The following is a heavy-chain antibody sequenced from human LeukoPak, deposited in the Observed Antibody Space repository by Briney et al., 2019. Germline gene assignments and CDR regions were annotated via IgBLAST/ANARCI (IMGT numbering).Heavy chain of an antibody. J-gene: IGHJ4*02. CDR1: GYTLTELS. D-gene: IGHD2-2*02. V-gene: IGHV1-24*01. Sequence: GASVKVSCKVSGYTLTELSMHWVRQAPGKGLEWMGGFDPEDGETIYAQKFQGRVTMTEDTSTDTAYMELSSLRSEDTAVYYCAKAGDIAVVPAALRPFDYWGQGTLVTVSP. CDR3: AKAGDIAVVPAALRPFDY. CDR2: FDPEDGET.